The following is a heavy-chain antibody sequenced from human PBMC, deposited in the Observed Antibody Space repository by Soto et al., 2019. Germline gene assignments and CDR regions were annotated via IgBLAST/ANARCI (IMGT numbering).Heavy chain of an antibody. Sequence: QVQLVESGGGVVQPGRSLRLSCAASGFTFSSYAMHWVRQAPGKGLEWVAVISYDGSNKYYADSVKGRFTISRDNSKNTLYLQMNSLRAEDTAVYYCARDRGYSGLYGMDVWGQGTTVTVFS. J-gene: IGHJ6*02. V-gene: IGHV3-30-3*01. D-gene: IGHD5-12*01. CDR3: ARDRGYSGLYGMDV. CDR2: ISYDGSNK. CDR1: GFTFSSYA.